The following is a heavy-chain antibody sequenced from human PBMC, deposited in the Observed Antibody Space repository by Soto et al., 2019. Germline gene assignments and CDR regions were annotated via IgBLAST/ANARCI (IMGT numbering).Heavy chain of an antibody. J-gene: IGHJ4*02. V-gene: IGHV4-39*01. CDR2: IYYSGST. Sequence: SETLSLTCTVSGGSISSSSYYWGWIRQPPGKGLDWIGSIYYSGSTYYNPSLKSRVTISVDTSKNQFSLKLSSVTAADTAVYYCARQGVTMVRGVIIKGPFFDYWGQGTLVTVSS. CDR1: GGSISSSSYY. CDR3: ARQGVTMVRGVIIKGPFFDY. D-gene: IGHD3-10*01.